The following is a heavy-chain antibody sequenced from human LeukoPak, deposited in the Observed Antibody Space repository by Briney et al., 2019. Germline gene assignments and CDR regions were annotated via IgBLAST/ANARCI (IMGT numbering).Heavy chain of an antibody. CDR3: ASPYYDILTGYYNGYYYGMDV. V-gene: IGHV4-34*01. Sequence: NYNPSLKSRVTISVDTSKNQFSLKLSSVTAADTAVYYCASPYYDILTGYYNGYYYGMDVWGQGTTVTVSS. D-gene: IGHD3-9*01. J-gene: IGHJ6*02.